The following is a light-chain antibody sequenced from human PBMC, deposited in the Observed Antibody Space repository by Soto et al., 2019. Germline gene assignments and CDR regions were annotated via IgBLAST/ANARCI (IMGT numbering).Light chain of an antibody. V-gene: IGKV3-11*01. J-gene: IGKJ4*01. CDR3: QQRSNWPLT. CDR1: QSISSH. CDR2: DAS. Sequence: EIVLTQSPATLSLSPGERATLSCRASQSISSHLVWYQQKPGQAPRLLVYDASNRTTGIPARFSGSGSGTAFTLTISSLEPEDFAVYYCQQRSNWPLTFGGGTKVEIK.